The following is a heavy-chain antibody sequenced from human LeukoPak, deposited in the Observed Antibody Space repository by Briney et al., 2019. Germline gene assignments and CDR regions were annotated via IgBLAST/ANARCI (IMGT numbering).Heavy chain of an antibody. CDR3: ARVGSGSYWDYFDY. CDR2: INPNSGGT. D-gene: IGHD3-10*01. J-gene: IGHJ4*02. CDR1: GYTFTGYY. V-gene: IGHV1-2*04. Sequence: GASVKVSCKASGYTFTGYYMHWVRPAPGQGLEWMGWINPNSGGTNYAQKFQGWVTMTRDTSISTAYMELSRLRSDDTAVYYCARVGSGSYWDYFDYWGQGTLVTVSS.